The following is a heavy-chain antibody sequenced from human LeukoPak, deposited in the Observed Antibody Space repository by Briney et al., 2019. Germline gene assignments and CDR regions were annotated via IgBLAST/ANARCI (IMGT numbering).Heavy chain of an antibody. J-gene: IGHJ4*02. Sequence: KPSQTLSLTCTVSGGSITNGGYYWSWIRQPAGKGLEWIGRIYTTGSTNYNPSLKSRVTISLDTSKNQFSLKLTSVTAADTAVYYCARARDIAVSYFGELLSSETYFDYWGQGTLVIVSS. V-gene: IGHV4-61*02. CDR1: GGSITNGGYY. D-gene: IGHD3-10*01. CDR3: ARARDIAVSYFGELLSSETYFDY. CDR2: IYTTGST.